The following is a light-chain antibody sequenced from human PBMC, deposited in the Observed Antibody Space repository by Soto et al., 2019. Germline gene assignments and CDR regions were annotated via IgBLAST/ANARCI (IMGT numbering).Light chain of an antibody. J-gene: IGLJ1*01. CDR1: SSDVGGYNY. CDR3: SSYTSSSPPYV. V-gene: IGLV2-14*01. CDR2: DVS. Sequence: QSVLTQPASVSGSPGQSITISCTGTSSDVGGYNYVSWYQQHPGKAPKLMIYDVSNRPSGVSNRFSGSKSGNTASLTISGLQAEDEAAYYCSSYTSSSPPYVFGTGTKVTVL.